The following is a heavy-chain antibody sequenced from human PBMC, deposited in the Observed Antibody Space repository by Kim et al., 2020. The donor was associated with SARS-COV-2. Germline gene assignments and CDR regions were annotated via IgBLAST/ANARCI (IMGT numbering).Heavy chain of an antibody. D-gene: IGHD6-13*01. CDR2: ISYDGSNK. J-gene: IGHJ4*02. CDR3: ARVLAQQLVRERGWEAPENPQINPLDY. CDR1: GFTFSSYG. Sequence: GGSLRLSCAASGFTFSSYGMHWVRQAPGKGLEWVAVISYDGSNKYYADSVKGRFTISRDNSKNTLYLQMNSLRAEDTAVYYCARVLAQQLVRERGWEAPENPQINPLDYWGQGTLVTVSS. V-gene: IGHV3-33*05.